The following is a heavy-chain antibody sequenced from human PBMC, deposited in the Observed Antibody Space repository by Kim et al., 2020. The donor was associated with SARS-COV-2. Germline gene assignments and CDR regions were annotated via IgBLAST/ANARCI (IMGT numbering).Heavy chain of an antibody. V-gene: IGHV1-8*01. CDR1: GYSFTTDD. CDR3: ASLRRTYASDL. CDR2: INPRSGNM. J-gene: IGHJ4*02. Sequence: ASVKVSCTASGYSFTTDDINWVRQAPGQGLEWMGWINPRSGNMGYAPKFRGRVIMATDTATNTAYMDVHNLGSDDTALYYCASLRRTYASDLWGQGT. D-gene: IGHD2-2*01.